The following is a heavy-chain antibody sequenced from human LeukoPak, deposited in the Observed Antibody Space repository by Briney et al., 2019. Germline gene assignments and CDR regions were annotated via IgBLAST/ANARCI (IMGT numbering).Heavy chain of an antibody. D-gene: IGHD3-10*01. J-gene: IGHJ4*02. Sequence: ASVKVSCKTSGYTFTTYGISWVGQAPGQGLEWMGWISDSNGNTKYAQKVQGRVTMTTDTSTTTAYMEVRSLRSDDTAVYYCARDRDRMVQGVTALFDYWGQGTLVTVSS. CDR1: GYTFTTYG. CDR3: ARDRDRMVQGVTALFDY. V-gene: IGHV1-18*04. CDR2: ISDSNGNT.